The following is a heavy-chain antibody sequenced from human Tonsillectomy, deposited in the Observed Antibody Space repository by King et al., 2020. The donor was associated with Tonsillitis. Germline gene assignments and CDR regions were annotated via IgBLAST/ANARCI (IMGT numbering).Heavy chain of an antibody. V-gene: IGHV4-59*01. CDR1: GGSINSYY. Sequence: QLQESGPGLVKPSETLSLTCTVSGGSINSYYWSWIRQPPGKGLEWIGYIYYSGSTNYNPSLKGRVTISVDTSKNQFSLRLSSVTAADTAVYYCARVSSDFYDSSGYHGFDIWGQGTMVTVSS. CDR2: IYYSGST. D-gene: IGHD3-22*01. CDR3: ARVSSDFYDSSGYHGFDI. J-gene: IGHJ3*02.